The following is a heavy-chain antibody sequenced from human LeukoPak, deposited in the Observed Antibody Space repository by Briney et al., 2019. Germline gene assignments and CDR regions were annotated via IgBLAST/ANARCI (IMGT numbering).Heavy chain of an antibody. D-gene: IGHD6-19*01. V-gene: IGHV4-39*07. CDR1: GGSISSSSYY. CDR2: IYYSGST. CDR3: ARDEQWLQWAY. J-gene: IGHJ4*02. Sequence: KTSETLSLTCTVSGGSISSSSYYWGWIRQPPGKGLEWIGSIYYSGSTYYNPSLKSRVTISVDTSKNQFSLKLISVTAADTAVYYCARDEQWLQWAYWGQGTLVTVSS.